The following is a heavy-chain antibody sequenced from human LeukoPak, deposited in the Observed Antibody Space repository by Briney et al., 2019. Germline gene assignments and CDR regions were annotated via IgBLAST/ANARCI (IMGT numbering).Heavy chain of an antibody. CDR3: ARDPYSGSYGADYYYYMDV. CDR1: GFTFSSYG. V-gene: IGHV3-21*01. D-gene: IGHD1-26*01. Sequence: GGTLRLSCAASGFTFSSYGMSWVRQTPGQGLEWVSSITSGSSHIYYADSVKGRFTISRDNAKSSLYLQMNSLRAEDTAVYYCARDPYSGSYGADYYYYMDVWGKGTTVTISS. J-gene: IGHJ6*03. CDR2: ITSGSSHI.